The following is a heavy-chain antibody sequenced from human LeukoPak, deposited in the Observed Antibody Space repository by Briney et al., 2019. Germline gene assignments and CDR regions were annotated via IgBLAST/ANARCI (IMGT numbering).Heavy chain of an antibody. CDR3: ARHKTYCGGDCRGDAFDI. V-gene: IGHV4-39*01. CDR1: GDSFSTNNYH. CDR2: ISFTGST. Sequence: SETLSLTCTVSGDSFSTNNYHWGWVRQPPGRGLEWIGSISFTGSTYYNPSLKSRVTISVDSSKNHFSLKLISVTAADTATYYCARHKTYCGGDCRGDAFDIWGRGTIVTVSS. J-gene: IGHJ3*02. D-gene: IGHD2-21*02.